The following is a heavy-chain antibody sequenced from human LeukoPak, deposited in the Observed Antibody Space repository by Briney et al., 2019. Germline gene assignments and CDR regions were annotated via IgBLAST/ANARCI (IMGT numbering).Heavy chain of an antibody. J-gene: IGHJ5*02. CDR3: ARPYSTAWLPNPVDT. CDR2: ISSSGSTI. D-gene: IGHD3-9*01. V-gene: IGHV3-48*03. CDR1: GFTFSSYE. Sequence: GGSLRLSCAASGFTFSSYEMNWVRQAPGKGLEWVSYISSSGSTIYYADSVKGRFTISRDNAKSSLYLQMNSLRAEDTAVYYCARPYSTAWLPNPVDTWGQGTLVTVSS.